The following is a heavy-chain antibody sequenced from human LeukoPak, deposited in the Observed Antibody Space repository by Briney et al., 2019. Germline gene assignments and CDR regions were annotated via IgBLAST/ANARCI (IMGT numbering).Heavy chain of an antibody. Sequence: ASVKVSCKASGYTFTSYGISWVRQAPGQGLEWMGWISAYNGNTSYAQKLQGRVTMTTDTSTSTAYMELRSLRSDDTAVYYCASSVDGYNPTDFDYWGQGTLVTVSS. J-gene: IGHJ4*02. CDR2: ISAYNGNT. CDR1: GYTFTSYG. CDR3: ASSVDGYNPTDFDY. D-gene: IGHD5-24*01. V-gene: IGHV1-18*01.